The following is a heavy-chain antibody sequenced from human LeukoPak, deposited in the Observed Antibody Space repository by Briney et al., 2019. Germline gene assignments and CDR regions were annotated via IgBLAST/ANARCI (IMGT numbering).Heavy chain of an antibody. CDR3: TLVPLG. CDR1: GFTFTNYA. CDR2: ISNSGTIM. D-gene: IGHD2-8*02. J-gene: IGHJ4*02. V-gene: IGHV3-48*03. Sequence: PGGSLRLSCAASGFTFTNYAMSWVRQAPGKGLEWISYISNSGTIMYYADSVKGRFTISRDDAKSSLYLQLNSLRAEDTAVYYCTLVPLGWGQGTLVTVSS.